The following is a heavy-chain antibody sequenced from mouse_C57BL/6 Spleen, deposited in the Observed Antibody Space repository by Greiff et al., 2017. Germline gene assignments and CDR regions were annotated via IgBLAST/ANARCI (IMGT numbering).Heavy chain of an antibody. CDR1: GYTFTSYW. V-gene: IGHV1-72*01. CDR3: ARTHGSSCGYWYFCV. J-gene: IGHJ1*03. CDR2: IDPNSCGT. D-gene: IGHD1-1*01. Sequence: QVQLQQPGAELVKPGASVKLSCKASGYTFTSYWMHWVKQRPGRGLEWIGRIDPNSCGTKYNEKFKSKSTLTVDKPSSTAYMQLSSLTSEDSAVYYCARTHGSSCGYWYFCVWGTGTTVTVSS.